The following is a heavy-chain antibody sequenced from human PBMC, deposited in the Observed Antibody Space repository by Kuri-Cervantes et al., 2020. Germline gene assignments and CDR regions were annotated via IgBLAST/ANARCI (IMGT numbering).Heavy chain of an antibody. J-gene: IGHJ3*02. D-gene: IGHD3-22*01. V-gene: IGHV3-23*01. CDR2: ISGSGGST. CDR3: AKEFGYYDSSGYYLFDAFDI. CDR1: GFTFSSYA. Sequence: GESLKISCAASGFTFSSYAMSWVRQAPGKGLEWVSAISGSGGSTYYADSVKGRFTISRDNSKNTLYLQMNSLRAEDTAVYYCAKEFGYYDSSGYYLFDAFDIWGQGTMVTVSS.